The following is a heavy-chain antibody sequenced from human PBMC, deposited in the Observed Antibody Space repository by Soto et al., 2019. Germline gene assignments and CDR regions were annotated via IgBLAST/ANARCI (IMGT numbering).Heavy chain of an antibody. D-gene: IGHD6-6*01. CDR1: GGTFSSYT. Sequence: QVQLVQSGAEVKKPGSSVKVSCKASGGTFSSYTISWVRQAPGQGLEWVGRIIPLLRITNYAQKFQGRVTXTXXXSXRTAYMELTSLRSEDTAIYYCAKDAEFSSSGDWFDPWGQGTLVTVSS. J-gene: IGHJ5*02. CDR3: AKDAEFSSSGDWFDP. V-gene: IGHV1-69*08. CDR2: IIPLLRIT.